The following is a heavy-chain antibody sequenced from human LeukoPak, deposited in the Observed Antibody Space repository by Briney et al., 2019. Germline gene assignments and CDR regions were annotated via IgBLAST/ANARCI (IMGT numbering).Heavy chain of an antibody. D-gene: IGHD6-13*01. CDR2: IYHSGST. J-gene: IGHJ6*03. CDR3: ARDLDIAAAPAPYYYMDV. Sequence: PSETLSLTCTVSGGSISSGGYYWSWIRQPPGKGLEWIGYIYHSGSTYYNPSLKSRVTISVDRSKNQFSLKLSSVTAADTAVYYCARDLDIAAAPAPYYYMDVWGKGTTVTVSS. V-gene: IGHV4-30-2*01. CDR1: GGSISSGGYY.